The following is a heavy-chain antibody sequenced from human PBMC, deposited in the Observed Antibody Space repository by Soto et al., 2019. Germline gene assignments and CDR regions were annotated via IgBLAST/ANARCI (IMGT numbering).Heavy chain of an antibody. Sequence: SETLSLTCTVSGGSISSYYWSWIRQPPGKGLEWIGYIYYSGSTNYNPSLKSRVTISVDTSKNQFSLKLSSVTAADTAVYYCARFRSVPGYYYYGMDVWGQGTTVTVSS. D-gene: IGHD1-1*01. CDR2: IYYSGST. CDR1: GGSISSYY. V-gene: IGHV4-59*01. J-gene: IGHJ6*02. CDR3: ARFRSVPGYYYYGMDV.